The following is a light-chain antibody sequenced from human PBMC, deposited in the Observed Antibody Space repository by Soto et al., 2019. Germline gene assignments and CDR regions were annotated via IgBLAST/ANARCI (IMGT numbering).Light chain of an antibody. J-gene: IGKJ1*01. CDR3: QQYGSSGT. V-gene: IGKV1-5*01. CDR2: HAS. CDR1: RSISDW. Sequence: DIQMTQSPSTLPASVGDRFTITCRASRSISDWLAWYQQKPGTATKVLIDHASSLQSGVPSSFSGSGSGTDFTLTISRLEPEDFAVYYCQQYGSSGTFGQGTKVDIK.